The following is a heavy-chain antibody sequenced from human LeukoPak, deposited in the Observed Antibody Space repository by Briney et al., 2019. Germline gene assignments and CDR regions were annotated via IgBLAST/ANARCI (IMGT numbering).Heavy chain of an antibody. Sequence: ASVKVSCKVSGYTLTELSMHWVRQAPGKGLEWMGGFDPEDGETIYAQKFQGRVTMTEDTSTDTAYMELSSLRSEDTAVYYCATQLSDFWSPYYFDYWGQGTLVTVSS. CDR1: GYTLTELS. D-gene: IGHD3-3*01. J-gene: IGHJ4*02. V-gene: IGHV1-24*01. CDR2: FDPEDGET. CDR3: ATQLSDFWSPYYFDY.